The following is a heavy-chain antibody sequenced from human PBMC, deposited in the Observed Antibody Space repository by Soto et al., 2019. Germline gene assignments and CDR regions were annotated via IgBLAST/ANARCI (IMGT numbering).Heavy chain of an antibody. V-gene: IGHV4-30-4*01. D-gene: IGHD6-19*01. CDR3: ARVRVVSDYGMDV. CDR2: IYYSGST. Sequence: SETLSLTCTVSGGSISSGDYYWSWIRQPPGKGLEWIGYIYYSGSTYYNPSLKSRVTISVDTSKNQFSLKLSSVTAADTAVYYCARVRVVSDYGMDVWGEGTKVTVSS. J-gene: IGHJ6*04. CDR1: GGSISSGDYY.